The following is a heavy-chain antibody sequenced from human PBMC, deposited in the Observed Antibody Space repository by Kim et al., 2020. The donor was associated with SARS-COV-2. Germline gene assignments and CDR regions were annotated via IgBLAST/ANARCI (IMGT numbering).Heavy chain of an antibody. J-gene: IGHJ3*02. CDR3: ARGTIFGVARSGKSHFDI. CDR2: IGSSPSD. Sequence: GGSLRLSCAASGFNFIDYYMYWIRQAPGKGLEYISHIGSSPSDINTNYADSVKGRFTISRDNSKNSLFLEMKRLRGDDTAVYYCARGTIFGVARSGKSHFDIWGQGTKVTVSS. CDR1: GFNFIDYY. V-gene: IGHV3-11*06. D-gene: IGHD3-3*01.